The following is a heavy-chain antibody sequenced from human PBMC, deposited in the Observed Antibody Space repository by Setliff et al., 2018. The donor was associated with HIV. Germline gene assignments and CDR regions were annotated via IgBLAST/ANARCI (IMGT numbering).Heavy chain of an antibody. J-gene: IGHJ3*01. CDR2: INPNSGDT. Sequence: GASVKVSCKASGYTFTGYYIHWVRQAPGQGLEWVGRINPNSGDTNYAQKFQGRVTMTRDTSINTAYMDLGRLRSDDTAVYYCARRGVWTSDAFDLWGQGTMVTVSS. D-gene: IGHD2-8*01. CDR3: ARRGVWTSDAFDL. V-gene: IGHV1-2*06. CDR1: GYTFTGYY.